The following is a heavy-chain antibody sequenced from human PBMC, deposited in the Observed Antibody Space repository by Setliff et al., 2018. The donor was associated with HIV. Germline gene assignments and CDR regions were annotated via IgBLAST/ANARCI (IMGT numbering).Heavy chain of an antibody. Sequence: SETLSLTCTVSGGSISSYYWSWIRQPAGKGLEWIGRIYTSGSTNYNPSLKSRVTMSVDTSKNQFSLRLNSVTAADTAVYYCTRDLWGDDYYYNNMDVWGKGTTVTVS. V-gene: IGHV4-4*07. D-gene: IGHD2-21*02. CDR2: IYTSGST. CDR1: GGSISSYY. J-gene: IGHJ6*03. CDR3: TRDLWGDDYYYNNMDV.